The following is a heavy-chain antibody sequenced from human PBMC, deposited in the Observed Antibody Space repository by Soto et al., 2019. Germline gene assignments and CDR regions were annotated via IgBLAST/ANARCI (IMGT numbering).Heavy chain of an antibody. D-gene: IGHD6-19*01. CDR1: GDSVSSNSAA. Sequence: QTLSLTCAISGDSVSSNSAAWNWIRQSPSRGLEWLGRTYYRSKWYNDYAVSVKSRITINPDTSKNQFSLQLNSVTPEDTAVYYCARNPPKGPSGWYRWFDPWGQGTLVTVSS. CDR3: ARNPPKGPSGWYRWFDP. J-gene: IGHJ5*02. CDR2: TYYRSKWYN. V-gene: IGHV6-1*01.